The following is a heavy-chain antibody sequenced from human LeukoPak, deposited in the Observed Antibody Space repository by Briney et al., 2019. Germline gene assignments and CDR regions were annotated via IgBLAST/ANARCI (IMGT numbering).Heavy chain of an antibody. Sequence: PGGSLRLSRAASGFTFSSYAMSWVRQAPGKGLEWVSSIGSGGTTYYADSVKSRFTISRDNSKNTLFLQMNSLRAEDTAVYYCAKYFYDSSTYSFDYWGQGTLVTVSS. V-gene: IGHV3-23*01. CDR3: AKYFYDSSTYSFDY. CDR2: IGSGGTT. D-gene: IGHD3-22*01. CDR1: GFTFSSYA. J-gene: IGHJ4*02.